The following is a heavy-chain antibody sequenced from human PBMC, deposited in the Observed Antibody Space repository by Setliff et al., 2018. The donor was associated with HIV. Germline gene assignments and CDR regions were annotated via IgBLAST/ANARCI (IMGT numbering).Heavy chain of an antibody. CDR1: GYTFTQSHD. V-gene: IGHV1-3*01. CDR2: INLVTGKT. J-gene: IGHJ4*02. CDR3: ANGGSGGQFDH. D-gene: IGHD3-16*01. Sequence: ASVKVSCKTSGYTFTQSHDLHWVRQVPGQGPEWMGWINLVTGKTAYLQKFQGRVIITRDTSASTGFMEMSSLRSEDTAVYFCANGGSGGQFDHWGQGTLVTVSS.